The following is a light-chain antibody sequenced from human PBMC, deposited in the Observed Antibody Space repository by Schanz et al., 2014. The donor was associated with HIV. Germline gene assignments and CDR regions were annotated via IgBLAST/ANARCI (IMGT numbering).Light chain of an antibody. Sequence: QSALTQPPSASGSPGQSVTISCTGTSSDVGGYNYVSWYQQHPDKAPRLMIFDVSSRPSGVSNRFSGSKSGNTASLTVSGLLAEDEGDYYCSSLPADNTLVFGGGPNLT. CDR3: SSLPADNTLV. CDR2: DVS. J-gene: IGLJ2*01. CDR1: SSDVGGYNY. V-gene: IGLV2-8*01.